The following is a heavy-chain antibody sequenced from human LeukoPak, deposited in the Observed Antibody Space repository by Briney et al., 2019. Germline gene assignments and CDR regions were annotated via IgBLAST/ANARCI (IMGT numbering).Heavy chain of an antibody. CDR1: GFTVSSNY. J-gene: IGHJ4*02. CDR2: IYSGGGT. D-gene: IGHD3-22*01. CDR3: ARGCYYERSGYCPFDY. Sequence: GGFLRLSCAASGFTVSSNYMNWVRQAPGKGPEWVSIIYSGGGTYYADSVKGRFTISRDNSKNTLYLQMNSLRADDTAVYYCARGCYYERSGYCPFDYWGPGTLVTVSS. V-gene: IGHV3-53*01.